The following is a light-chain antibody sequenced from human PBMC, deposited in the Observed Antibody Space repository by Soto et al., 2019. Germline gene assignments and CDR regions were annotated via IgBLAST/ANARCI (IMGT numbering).Light chain of an antibody. CDR3: QQYDNLPTWT. Sequence: AIQLTQSPSSLSASVGDRVSITCRSSQGIRNDLGWYQHKPGKAPKLLIHGASSLQSGVPSRFSGSGSGTDFTFTISSLQPEDIAAYYCQQYDNLPTWTFGQGTKVDIK. CDR2: GAS. V-gene: IGKV1-6*01. J-gene: IGKJ1*01. CDR1: QGIRND.